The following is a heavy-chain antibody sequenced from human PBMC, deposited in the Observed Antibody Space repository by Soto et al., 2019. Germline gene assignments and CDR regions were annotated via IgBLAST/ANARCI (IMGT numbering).Heavy chain of an antibody. J-gene: IGHJ4*02. D-gene: IGHD2-8*02. CDR3: TGEVASGY. Sequence: QVLLVESGGGVVQPGRSLRLSCAVSGFTVSTYGMPWVRQAPGKRLEWVAVISRDGGTKYYADSVKGRFTISRDNSRNTLFLEMNSLRGDDMAVYYCTGEVASGYWGQGTLVAVS. CDR1: GFTVSTYG. CDR2: ISRDGGTK. V-gene: IGHV3-30*03.